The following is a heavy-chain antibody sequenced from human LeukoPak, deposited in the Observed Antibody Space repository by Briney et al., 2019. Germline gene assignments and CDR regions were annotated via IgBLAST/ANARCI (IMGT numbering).Heavy chain of an antibody. D-gene: IGHD3-3*01. CDR2: ISSSSSYI. CDR1: GFTFSSAW. CDR3: ARGLSGAFDI. Sequence: GGSLRLSCAVSGFTFSSAWMNCVRQAPGEGLEWVSSISSSSSYIYYADSVKGRFTISRDNAKNSLYLQMNSLRAEDTAVYYCARGLSGAFDIWGQGTMVTVSS. V-gene: IGHV3-21*01. J-gene: IGHJ3*02.